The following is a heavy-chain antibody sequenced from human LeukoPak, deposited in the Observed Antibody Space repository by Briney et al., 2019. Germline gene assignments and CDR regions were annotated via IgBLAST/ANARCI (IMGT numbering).Heavy chain of an antibody. CDR1: GYTFTGYY. V-gene: IGHV1-18*04. D-gene: IGHD2-2*02. Sequence: ASVKVSCKASGYTFTGYYMHWVRQAPGQGLEWMGWISAYNGNTNYAQKLQGRVTMTTDTSTSTAYMELRSLRSDDAAVYYCARAHPDIVVVPAAIDYYYYYYMDVWGKGTTVTVSS. J-gene: IGHJ6*03. CDR2: ISAYNGNT. CDR3: ARAHPDIVVVPAAIDYYYYYYMDV.